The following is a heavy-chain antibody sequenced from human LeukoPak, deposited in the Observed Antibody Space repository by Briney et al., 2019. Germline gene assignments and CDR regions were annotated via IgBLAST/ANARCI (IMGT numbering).Heavy chain of an antibody. V-gene: IGHV4-39*01. CDR2: IYYSGST. Sequence: PSETLSLTCTVSGGSISSSSYYWGWIRQPPGKGLEWIGSIYYSGSTYYNPSLRSRVTISVDTSKNQFSLKLSSVTAADTAVYYCASSLRYIVVVPAAMSLDYWGQGTLVTVSS. J-gene: IGHJ4*02. CDR3: ASSLRYIVVVPAAMSLDY. CDR1: GGSISSSSYY. D-gene: IGHD2-2*01.